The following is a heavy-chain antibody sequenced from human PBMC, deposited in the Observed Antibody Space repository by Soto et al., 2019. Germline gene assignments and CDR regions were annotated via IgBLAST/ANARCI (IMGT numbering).Heavy chain of an antibody. CDR3: ARDIAAAGTDYYYYYGMDV. D-gene: IGHD6-13*01. CDR1: GGTFSSYA. CDR2: IIPIFGTA. Sequence: QVQLVQSGAEVKKPGSSVKVSCKASGGTFSSYAISWVRQAPGQGLEWMGGIIPIFGTANYAQKFQGRVTITADESTSTAYIELSSLISEDTAVYYCARDIAAAGTDYYYYYGMDVWGQGTTVTVSS. V-gene: IGHV1-69*01. J-gene: IGHJ6*02.